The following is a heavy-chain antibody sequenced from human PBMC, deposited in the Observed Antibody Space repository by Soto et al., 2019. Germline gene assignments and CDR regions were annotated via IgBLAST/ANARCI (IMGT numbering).Heavy chain of an antibody. D-gene: IGHD2-15*01. CDR3: APLSVSLSGPYGIHV. V-gene: IGHV4-39*01. J-gene: IGHJ6*02. CDR1: GYSVSSSDYY. Sequence: SETLSLTCSVSGYSVSSSDYYWAWIRQPPGKGLEWIGSMLYSGLIYYNPSLKSRVTLSVDTSKNQFSVRLNSVTASDTAVYYCAPLSVSLSGPYGIHVWGQGTTVTVSS. CDR2: MLYSGLI.